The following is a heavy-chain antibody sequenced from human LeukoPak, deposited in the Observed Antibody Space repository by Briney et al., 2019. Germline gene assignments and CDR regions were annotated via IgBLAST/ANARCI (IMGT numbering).Heavy chain of an antibody. CDR3: AELGITMIGGV. CDR1: GFTFSSYA. Sequence: QPGRSLRLSCAASGFTFSSYAMHWVRQAPGKGLEWVAVISYDGSNKYYADSVKGRFTISRDNAKNSLYLQMNSLRAEDTAVHYCAELGITMIGGVWGKGTTVTISS. V-gene: IGHV3-30*04. D-gene: IGHD3-10*02. J-gene: IGHJ6*04. CDR2: ISYDGSNK.